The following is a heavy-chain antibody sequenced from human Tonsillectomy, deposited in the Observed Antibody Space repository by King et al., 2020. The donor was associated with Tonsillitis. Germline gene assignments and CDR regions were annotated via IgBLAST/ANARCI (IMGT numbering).Heavy chain of an antibody. V-gene: IGHV4-39*01. D-gene: IGHD1-26*01. CDR2: MFFCGTI. CDR1: GGSIISSDHY. Sequence: QLQESGPGVVKPSETLSLTCTVSGGSIISSDHYWAWIRQPPGKGLDWIGYMFFCGTIFLHPSLKSRITISGGTSENRFSLKLSSVTAADTAVYFCARSVSGSFGYWGQGALVTVSS. J-gene: IGHJ4*02. CDR3: ARSVSGSFGY.